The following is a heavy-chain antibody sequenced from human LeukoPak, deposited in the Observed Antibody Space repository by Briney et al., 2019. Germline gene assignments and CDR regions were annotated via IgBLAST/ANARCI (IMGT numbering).Heavy chain of an antibody. D-gene: IGHD3-22*01. CDR3: ARGKGYYYDSSGSDAFDI. CDR2: ISYSGST. Sequence: SETLSLTCTVSGGSITSSNYFWGWIRQPPGKGLEWIGSISYSGSTNYNPSLKSRVTISVDTSKNQFSLKLSSVTAADTAVYYCARGKGYYYDSSGSDAFDIWGQGTMVTVSS. V-gene: IGHV4-39*07. CDR1: GGSITSSNYF. J-gene: IGHJ3*02.